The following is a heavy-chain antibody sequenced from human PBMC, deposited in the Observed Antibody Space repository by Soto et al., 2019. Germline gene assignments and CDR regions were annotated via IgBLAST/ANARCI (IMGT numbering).Heavy chain of an antibody. J-gene: IGHJ6*02. D-gene: IGHD6-13*01. CDR2: ISSSSSYT. CDR1: GFTFSDYY. CDR3: AKQQQLVGYYYYGMDV. V-gene: IGHV3-11*06. Sequence: PGGSLRLSCAASGFTFSDYYMSWIRQAPGKGLEWVSYISSSSSYTDYADSVKGRFTISRDNAKNSLYLQMNSLRAEDTAVYYCAKQQQLVGYYYYGMDVWGQGTTVTVSS.